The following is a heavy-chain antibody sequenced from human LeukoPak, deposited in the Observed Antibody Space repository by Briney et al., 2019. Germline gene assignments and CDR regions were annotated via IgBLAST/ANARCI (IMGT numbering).Heavy chain of an antibody. CDR1: GFTFSSYA. CDR3: AKVATPRGYCSDSCCYCFDY. J-gene: IGHJ4*02. Sequence: PGGSLRLSCAASGFTFSSYAMSWVRQAPGKGLEWVSGISDSGGSTFYADSVKGRFTISRDNSKNTLYLQMNSLRAEDTAVYSWAKVATPRGYCSDSCCYCFDYWGQGTLVTVSS. V-gene: IGHV3-23*01. D-gene: IGHD2-15*01. CDR2: ISDSGGST.